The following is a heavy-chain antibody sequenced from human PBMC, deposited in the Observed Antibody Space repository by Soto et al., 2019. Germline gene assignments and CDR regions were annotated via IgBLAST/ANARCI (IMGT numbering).Heavy chain of an antibody. CDR1: GFTFSDYY. Sequence: VGSLRLSCAASGFTFSDYYMSWIRQAPGKGLEWVSYISSSGSIIYYADSVKGRFTISRDNAKNSLYLQMNSLRAEDTAVYYCARDLGYYDSSGYFDYWGQGTLVTVSS. CDR2: ISSSGSII. V-gene: IGHV3-11*01. D-gene: IGHD3-22*01. J-gene: IGHJ4*02. CDR3: ARDLGYYDSSGYFDY.